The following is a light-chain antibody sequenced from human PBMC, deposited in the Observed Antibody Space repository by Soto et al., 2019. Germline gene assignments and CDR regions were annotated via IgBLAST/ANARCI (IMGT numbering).Light chain of an antibody. CDR1: ISDVGSSNL. V-gene: IGLV2-23*01. J-gene: IGLJ1*01. CDR3: CSYVGARRYV. Sequence: QSALTQPASVSGSPGQSITISCAGSISDVGSSNLVSWYQQHPGKVTKLIIYEGNRRPSGVSSRFSGSNSGKTASLTISGLQAEDEADYYCCSYVGARRYVFVIATKLTVL. CDR2: EGN.